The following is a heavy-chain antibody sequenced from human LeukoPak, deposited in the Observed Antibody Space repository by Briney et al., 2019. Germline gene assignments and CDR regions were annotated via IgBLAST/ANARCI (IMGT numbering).Heavy chain of an antibody. V-gene: IGHV1-2*06. CDR3: ARVRECSSGWRFDY. D-gene: IGHD6-19*01. J-gene: IGHJ4*02. CDR1: GYTFTGYY. CDR2: INPNSGGT. Sequence: ASVKVSCKASGYTFTGYYMHWVRQAPGQGLEWMGRINPNSGGTNYAQKFQGRVTMTRDTSISTAYMELSRLRSDDTAVYYCARVRECSSGWRFDYWGRGTLVTVSS.